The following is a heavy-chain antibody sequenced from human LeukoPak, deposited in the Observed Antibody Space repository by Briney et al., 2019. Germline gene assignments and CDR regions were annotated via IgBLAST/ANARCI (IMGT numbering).Heavy chain of an antibody. CDR1: GGSISSDKYY. V-gene: IGHV4-39*01. CDR2: IYYSGST. Sequence: SQTLSLTCTVSGGSISSDKYYWGWIRQPPGKGLEWIGSIYYSGSTYYNPSLKSRVTISVDTSKNQFSLKLSSVTAADTAVYYCARRWLQQYFDYWGQGTLVTVSS. D-gene: IGHD5-24*01. CDR3: ARRWLQQYFDY. J-gene: IGHJ4*02.